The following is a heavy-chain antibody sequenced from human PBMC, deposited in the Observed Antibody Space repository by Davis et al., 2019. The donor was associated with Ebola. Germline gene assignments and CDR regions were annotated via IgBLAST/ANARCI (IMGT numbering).Heavy chain of an antibody. Sequence: PGGSLRLSCAASGFTFSSYAMSWVRQAPGKGLEWVSAISGSGGSTYYADSVKGRFTISRDNAKNSLYLQMNSLRAEDTAVYYCARDPPAASHFDYWGQGTLVTVSS. CDR3: ARDPPAASHFDY. CDR2: ISGSGGST. V-gene: IGHV3-23*01. J-gene: IGHJ4*02. CDR1: GFTFSSYA. D-gene: IGHD6-25*01.